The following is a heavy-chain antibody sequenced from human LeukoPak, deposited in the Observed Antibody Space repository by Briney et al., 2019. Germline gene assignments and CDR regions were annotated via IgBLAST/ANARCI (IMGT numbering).Heavy chain of an antibody. D-gene: IGHD3-9*01. J-gene: IGHJ4*02. CDR3: ARAALRYFDWSPHFDY. CDR2: IYTSGST. V-gene: IGHV4-4*07. Sequence: SETLSLTCTVSGGSISSYYWSWIRQPAGKGLEWIGRIYTSGSTNYNPSLKSRVTMSVDTSKNQFSLKLSSVTAADTAVYYCARAALRYFDWSPHFDYWGQGTLVTVSS. CDR1: GGSISSYY.